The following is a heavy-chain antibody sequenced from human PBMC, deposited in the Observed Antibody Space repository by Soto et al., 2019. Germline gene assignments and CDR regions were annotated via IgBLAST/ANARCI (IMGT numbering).Heavy chain of an antibody. CDR3: AKPDSTSYGEFDY. V-gene: IGHV3-23*01. CDR2: ISGSGGST. J-gene: IGHJ4*02. Sequence: EVQLLESGGGLVQPGGSLRLSCAASGFTFSSYAMSWVRQAPGKGLEWVSAISGSGGSTYYADSVKGRFTISRDNSTNPLYLQMTSLRAEDTAVYYCAKPDSTSYGEFDYWGQGNLVTVSS. D-gene: IGHD3-16*01. CDR1: GFTFSSYA.